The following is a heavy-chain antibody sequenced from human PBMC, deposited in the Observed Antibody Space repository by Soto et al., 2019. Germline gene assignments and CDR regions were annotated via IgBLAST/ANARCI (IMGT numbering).Heavy chain of an antibody. CDR2: IIPIFGTT. J-gene: IGHJ5*02. Sequence: QVQLVQSGAEVKKPGSSVKVSCKASGGTFSSYSISWVRQAPGQGLEWMGGIIPIFGTTDYPQKFQGRVSITADESTSPAYMELSSLRSEDTAVYYWARTRTAASWFGPWGQGTLVTVSS. V-gene: IGHV1-69*01. CDR3: ARTRTAASWFGP. CDR1: GGTFSSYS. D-gene: IGHD4-17*01.